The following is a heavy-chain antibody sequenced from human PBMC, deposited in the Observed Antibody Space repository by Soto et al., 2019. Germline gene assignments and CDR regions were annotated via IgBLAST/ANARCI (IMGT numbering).Heavy chain of an antibody. CDR3: ARDRRGDYDDDGFDP. CDR1: GGSISSYY. D-gene: IGHD3-22*01. Sequence: SETLSLTCTVSGGSISSYYWSWIRQPPGKGLEWIGYIYYSGSTNYNPSLKSRVTISVDTSKNQFSPKLSSVTAADTAVYYCARDRRGDYDDDGFDPWGQGTQVTVSS. V-gene: IGHV4-59*01. J-gene: IGHJ5*02. CDR2: IYYSGST.